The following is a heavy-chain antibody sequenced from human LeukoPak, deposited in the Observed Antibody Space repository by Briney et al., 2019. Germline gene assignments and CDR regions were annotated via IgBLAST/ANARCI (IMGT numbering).Heavy chain of an antibody. CDR2: ISSSGSTI. CDR1: GFIFSSYS. Sequence: GGSLRLSCAASGFIFSSYSMNWVRQAPGKGLEWVSYISSSGSTIYYADSLKGRFTISRDNAKNSLCLQMNSLRAEDTAVYYCARDTSSAGDDAFDIWGQGTMVTVSS. V-gene: IGHV3-48*04. D-gene: IGHD6-13*01. J-gene: IGHJ3*02. CDR3: ARDTSSAGDDAFDI.